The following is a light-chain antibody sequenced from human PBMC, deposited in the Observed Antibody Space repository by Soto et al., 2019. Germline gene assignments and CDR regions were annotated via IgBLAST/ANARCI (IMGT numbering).Light chain of an antibody. V-gene: IGKV3-11*01. CDR2: DAS. CDR1: QSVSTS. J-gene: IGKJ2*01. Sequence: EIVLTQSPATLSLSPGERATLSCRASQSVSTSLAWYQQKPGQAPRLLIYDASNRATGIRVRFSGSGYGTDFTLTISSLEHEDFAVYYCQHRSNWPPFTFGQGTKVEIK. CDR3: QHRSNWPPFT.